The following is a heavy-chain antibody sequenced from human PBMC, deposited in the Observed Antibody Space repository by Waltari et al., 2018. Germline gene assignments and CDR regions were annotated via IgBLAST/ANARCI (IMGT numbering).Heavy chain of an antibody. CDR3: ARHGYCSGGSCPKEYYFDY. CDR2: IYYSGRP. CDR1: GGSISSSSYY. D-gene: IGHD2-15*01. V-gene: IGHV4-39*01. J-gene: IGHJ4*02. Sequence: QLQLQESGPGLVKPSETLSLTCTVSGGSISSSSYYWGWIRQPPGKGLEWIGSIYYSGRPYYNPVLKSRATISVDTSKNQCALKLSSVTDADTAVYYCARHGYCSGGSCPKEYYFDYWGQGTLVTVSS.